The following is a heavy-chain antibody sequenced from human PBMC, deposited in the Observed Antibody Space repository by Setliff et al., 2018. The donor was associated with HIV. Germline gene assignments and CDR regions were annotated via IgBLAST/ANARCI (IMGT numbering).Heavy chain of an antibody. D-gene: IGHD3-16*01. J-gene: IGHJ4*02. V-gene: IGHV4-38-2*02. Sequence: SETLSLTCTVSGYSISSGYYWGWIRQPPGKGLEWIGSIYHSGSTYYNPSLKSRVTISVDTSKNQFSLKLSSVTAADTAVYYCARDGPMGRFDYWGQGALVTVSS. CDR2: IYHSGST. CDR1: GYSISSGYY. CDR3: ARDGPMGRFDY.